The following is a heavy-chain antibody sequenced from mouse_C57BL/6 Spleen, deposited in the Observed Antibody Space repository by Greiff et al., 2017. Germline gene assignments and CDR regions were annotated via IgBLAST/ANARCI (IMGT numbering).Heavy chain of an antibody. J-gene: IGHJ4*01. CDR1: GYTFTNYW. D-gene: IGHD1-1*01. CDR3: ARGDPYYGSSYHYAMDY. V-gene: IGHV1-63*01. CDR2: IYPGGGYT. Sequence: QVQLKQSGAELVRPGTSVKMSCKASGYTFTNYWIGWAKQRPGHGLEWIGDIYPGGGYTNYNEKFKGKATLTVDKSSSTAYMQFSSLTSEDSAIYYCARGDPYYGSSYHYAMDYWGQGTSVTVSS.